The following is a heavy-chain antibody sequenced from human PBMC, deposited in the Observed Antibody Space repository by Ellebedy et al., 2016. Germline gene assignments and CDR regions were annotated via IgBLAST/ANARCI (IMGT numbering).Heavy chain of an antibody. CDR2: ISNRGDTT. CDR3: AKDPPWYCSGGSCLL. J-gene: IGHJ4*02. CDR1: GFTLRDYA. D-gene: IGHD2-15*01. V-gene: IGHV3-23*01. Sequence: GESLKISXAPSGFTLRDYAMSWVRQAPGKGLEWVSGISNRGDTTDYADCAKGRFTISRDNSKNTLYLQMKNMRADDTAIYYCAKDPPWYCSGGSCLLWGQGTLVTVSS.